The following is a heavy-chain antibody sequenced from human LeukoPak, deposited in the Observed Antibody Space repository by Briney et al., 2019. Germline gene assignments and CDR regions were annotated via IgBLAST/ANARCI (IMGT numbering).Heavy chain of an antibody. Sequence: ASEKVSCKASGGTFSSYAISWVRQAPGQGLEWMGRIIPIFGTANYAQKFQGRVTITTDESTSTAYMELSSLRSEDTAVYYCARGADVVYFDYWGQGTLVTVSS. CDR1: GGTFSSYA. CDR2: IIPIFGTA. D-gene: IGHD2-21*01. CDR3: ARGADVVYFDY. V-gene: IGHV1-69*05. J-gene: IGHJ4*02.